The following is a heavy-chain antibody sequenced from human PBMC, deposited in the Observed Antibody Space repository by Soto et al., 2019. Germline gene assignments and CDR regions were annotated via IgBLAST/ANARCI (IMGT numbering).Heavy chain of an antibody. CDR1: GGSISSGGYS. V-gene: IGHV4-30-2*01. Sequence: QLQLQESGSGLVKPSQTLSLTCAVSGGSISSGGYSWSWIRQPPGKGLEWIGYIYHIGSTYYNPSLKSRVTISVDRSKNQFSLKLCSVTAAHTSVYYCARVPGPWGQGNLVTVSS. CDR3: ARVPGP. CDR2: IYHIGST. J-gene: IGHJ5*02.